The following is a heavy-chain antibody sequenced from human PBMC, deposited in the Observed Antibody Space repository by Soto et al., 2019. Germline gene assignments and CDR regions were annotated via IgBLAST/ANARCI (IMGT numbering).Heavy chain of an antibody. CDR1: GGSFSGYY. CDR3: AREGVSYGMDV. V-gene: IGHV4-34*01. CDR2: INHSGST. Sequence: QVQLQQWGAGLLKPSETLSLTCAVYGGSFSGYYWSWIRQPPGKGLEWIGEINHSGSTNYNPSLKSRVTIPVDQAKNQFAPKLSSVAAADTAVYYCAREGVSYGMDVWGQGTTVTVSS. D-gene: IGHD3-16*01. J-gene: IGHJ6*02.